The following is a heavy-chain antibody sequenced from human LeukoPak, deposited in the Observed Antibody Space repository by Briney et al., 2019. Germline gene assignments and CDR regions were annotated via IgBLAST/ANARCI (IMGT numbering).Heavy chain of an antibody. Sequence: SETLSLTCAVYGGSFSGYYWSWIRQPPGKGLEWIGYIYYTGSTNYNPSLKSRVTISADTSKNEFSLRLTSVTAADTAVYYCAREANYYGSGSYFEGTFDYWGQGSLVTVSS. CDR1: GGSFSGYY. J-gene: IGHJ4*02. D-gene: IGHD3-10*01. V-gene: IGHV4-59*01. CDR3: AREANYYGSGSYFEGTFDY. CDR2: IYYTGST.